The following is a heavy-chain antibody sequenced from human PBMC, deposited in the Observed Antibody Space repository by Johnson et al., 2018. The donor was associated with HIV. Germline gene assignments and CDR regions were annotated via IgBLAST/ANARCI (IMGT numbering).Heavy chain of an antibody. D-gene: IGHD3-22*01. Sequence: MLLVESGGGLVQPGGSLRLSCAASGFIFSNYDMHWVRQPTGKGLEWVSGIGTAGNTYYPGSVKGRFTISRENAKNSLYLQMNSLRAGDTAVYYCARVSSGGAFDIWGQGTMVTVSS. V-gene: IGHV3-13*01. J-gene: IGHJ3*02. CDR3: ARVSSGGAFDI. CDR1: GFIFSNYD. CDR2: IGTAGNT.